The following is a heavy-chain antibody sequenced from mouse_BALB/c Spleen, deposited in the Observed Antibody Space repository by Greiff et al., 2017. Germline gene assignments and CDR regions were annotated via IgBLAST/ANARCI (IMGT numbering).Heavy chain of an antibody. V-gene: IGHV7-3*02. CDR2: IRNKANGYTT. Sequence: EVKLMESGGGLVQPGGSLRLSCATSGFTFTDYYMSWVRQPPGKALEWLGFIRNKANGYTTEYSASVKGRFTISRDNSQSILYLQMNTLRAEDSATYYCARGDRDYYAMDYWGQGTSVTVSS. CDR3: ARGDRDYYAMDY. CDR1: GFTFTDYY. D-gene: IGHD3-3*01. J-gene: IGHJ4*01.